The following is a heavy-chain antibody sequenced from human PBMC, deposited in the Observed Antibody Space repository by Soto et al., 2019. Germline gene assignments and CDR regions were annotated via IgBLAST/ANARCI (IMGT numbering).Heavy chain of an antibody. Sequence: SETLSLTCTVSGGSISSYYLSWIRQPPGKGLEWIGYVHDSWGSHYSPSLKSRVTISVDTSKNQFSLKLDSVTAADTAVYYCARLGGYYQAFDQWGQGSLVTVSS. CDR3: ARLGGYYQAFDQ. V-gene: IGHV4-59*08. CDR2: VHDSWGS. J-gene: IGHJ4*02. CDR1: GGSISSYY. D-gene: IGHD3-22*01.